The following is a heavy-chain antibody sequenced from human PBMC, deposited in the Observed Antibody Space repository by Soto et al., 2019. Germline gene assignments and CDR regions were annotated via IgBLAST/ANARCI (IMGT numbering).Heavy chain of an antibody. CDR3: ARDGAGTTPFYYYYYMDV. CDR1: GFTFSSYS. D-gene: IGHD1-7*01. V-gene: IGHV3-21*01. Sequence: PGGSLRLSCAASGFTFSSYSMNWVRQAPGKGLEWVSSISSSSSYIYYADSVKGRFTISRDNAKNSLYLQMNSLRAEDTAVYYCARDGAGTTPFYYYYYMDVWGKGTTVTVSS. CDR2: ISSSSSYI. J-gene: IGHJ6*03.